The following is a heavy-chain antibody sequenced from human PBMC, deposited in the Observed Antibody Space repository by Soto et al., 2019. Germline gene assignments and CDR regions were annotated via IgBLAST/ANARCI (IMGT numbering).Heavy chain of an antibody. J-gene: IGHJ6*02. D-gene: IGHD3-3*01. CDR2: IYYSGST. CDR1: GDSINSDGSY. Sequence: QVQLQESGPGLVEPSQTLSLTCTVSGDSINSDGSYWSWVRQHPGKGLEWIGYIYYSGSTDYNSSLKSRVTISVDTSENQFSLKLSSVTAADTAVYYCARDRISGDFWSGYYDYYGMDVWGQGTTVTVAS. CDR3: ARDRISGDFWSGYYDYYGMDV. V-gene: IGHV4-31*03.